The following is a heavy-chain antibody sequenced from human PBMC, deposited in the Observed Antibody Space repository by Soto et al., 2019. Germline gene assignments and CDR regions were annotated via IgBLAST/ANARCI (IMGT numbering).Heavy chain of an antibody. CDR2: IWYDGSNK. CDR1: GFTFSSYG. J-gene: IGHJ6*02. D-gene: IGHD6-13*01. V-gene: IGHV3-33*01. Sequence: GGSLRLSCAASGFTFSSYGMHWVRQAPGKGLEWVAVIWYDGSNKYYADSVKGRFTISRDNSKNTLYLQMNSLRAEDTAVYYCARDGGSSSWGTYYYYYYGMDVWGQGTTVTVSS. CDR3: ARDGGSSSWGTYYYYYYGMDV.